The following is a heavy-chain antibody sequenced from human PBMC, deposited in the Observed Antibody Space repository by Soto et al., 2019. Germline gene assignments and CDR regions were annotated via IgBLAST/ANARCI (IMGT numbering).Heavy chain of an antibody. D-gene: IGHD3-16*01. CDR2: INEDGSTT. J-gene: IGHJ4*02. V-gene: IGHV3-74*01. Sequence: EVQLVESGGGLVQPGGSLRLSCAASGFTFSSYWMHWVHQAPGKGLVWVSRINEDGSTTSYADSVKGRFTISRDNAKNTLYLEMLSLRAEDTAVYYCSRDTFGPRDYWGQGTLVTVSS. CDR3: SRDTFGPRDY. CDR1: GFTFSSYW.